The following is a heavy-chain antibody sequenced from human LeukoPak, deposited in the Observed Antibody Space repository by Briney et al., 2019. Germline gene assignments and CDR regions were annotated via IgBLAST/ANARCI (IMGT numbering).Heavy chain of an antibody. V-gene: IGHV3-53*01. D-gene: IGHD1-26*01. CDR3: ASQWELRY. CDR1: GFIVSSNY. Sequence: PGGSLRLSCAVSGFIVSSNYMNRVRQAPGKGLEWVSIVYSGGTTYYADSVKGRFTISRDNSKNTLYLQMNSLRAEDTAVYYCASQWELRYWGQGTLVTVSS. CDR2: VYSGGTT. J-gene: IGHJ4*02.